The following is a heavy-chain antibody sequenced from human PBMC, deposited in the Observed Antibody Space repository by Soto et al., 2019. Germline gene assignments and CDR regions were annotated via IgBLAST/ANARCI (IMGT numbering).Heavy chain of an antibody. CDR3: ASQGSSSQKYFQH. V-gene: IGHV1-69*01. CDR1: GGTFSSYA. Sequence: QVQLVQSGAEVKKPGSSVTVSCKASGGTFSSYAISWVLQAPGQGLEWMGGIIPIFGTANYAQKFQGRGTIAADESTSTAYMELSSLRSEDTAVYYCASQGSSSQKYFQHWVQGTLVTVSS. J-gene: IGHJ1*01. CDR2: IIPIFGTA. D-gene: IGHD6-6*01.